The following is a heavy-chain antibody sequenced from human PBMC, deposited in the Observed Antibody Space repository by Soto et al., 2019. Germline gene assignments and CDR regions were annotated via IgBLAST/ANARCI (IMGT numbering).Heavy chain of an antibody. Sequence: ASVKVSCKASGYTFSTHAMHWVRQAPGQSLEWMGWINGGTGQTKHSHRFQDRISITRDTSASTAYMELSSLRSEDTAVYYCARGKGMEENYYYYGLDIWGQGTTVTVS. J-gene: IGHJ6*02. CDR1: GYTFSTHA. CDR3: ARGKGMEENYYYYGLDI. D-gene: IGHD1-1*01. V-gene: IGHV1-3*01. CDR2: INGGTGQT.